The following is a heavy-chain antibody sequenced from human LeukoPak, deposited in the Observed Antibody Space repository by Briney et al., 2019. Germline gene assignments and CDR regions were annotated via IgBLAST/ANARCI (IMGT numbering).Heavy chain of an antibody. V-gene: IGHV3-15*01. Sequence: GGSLRLSCAASGFTFSYAWMRWVRQAPGKGLEWVGRITSKPDGGTTDYAAPVKGRFTISRDDSKNTLYVQMNSLKTEDTAVYYCTTDPSGYTYGYPFDYWGQGTLVTVSS. D-gene: IGHD5-18*01. CDR3: TTDPSGYTYGYPFDY. CDR1: GFTFSYAW. J-gene: IGHJ4*02. CDR2: ITSKPDGGTT.